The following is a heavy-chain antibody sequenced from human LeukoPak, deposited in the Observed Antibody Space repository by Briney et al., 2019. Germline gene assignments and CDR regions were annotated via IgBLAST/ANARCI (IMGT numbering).Heavy chain of an antibody. CDR2: INHSGST. J-gene: IGHJ4*02. CDR1: GGSFSGYY. V-gene: IGHV4-34*01. CDR3: ARGASSYYDFWSGYPLVF. Sequence: SETLSLTCAVYGGSFSGYYWSWIRQPPGKGLEWIGEINHSGSTNYNPSLKSRVTISVDTSKNQFSLKLSSVTAADTAVYYCARGASSYYDFWSGYPLVFWGQGTLVTVSS. D-gene: IGHD3-3*01.